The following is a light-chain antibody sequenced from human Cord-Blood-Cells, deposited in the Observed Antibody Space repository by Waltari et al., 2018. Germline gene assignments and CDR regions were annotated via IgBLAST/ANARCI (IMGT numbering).Light chain of an antibody. CDR1: SSAGGCYTL. V-gene: IGLV2-23*01. J-gene: IGLJ3*02. Sequence: QSALTQPASVSGSPGQSIPISCTGTSSAGGCYTLLSWYQQQPGKAPKLMIYEGSKRPSGVSNRFSGSKSGNTASLTISGLQAEDEADYYCCSYAGSSTYWVFGGGTKLTVL. CDR3: CSYAGSSTYWV. CDR2: EGS.